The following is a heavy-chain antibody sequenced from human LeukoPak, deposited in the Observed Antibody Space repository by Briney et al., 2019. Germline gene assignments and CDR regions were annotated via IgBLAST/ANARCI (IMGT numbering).Heavy chain of an antibody. Sequence: SEGSLRLSCAASGFTFSSYWMYWVRHVPGKGLVWVSRINSDGSSTTYADSVKGRFTISRDNAKNTLYLQMNGLRAEDTAVYYCARPTAATSLSASFQQWGQGTLVTVSS. CDR2: INSDGSST. V-gene: IGHV3-74*03. CDR1: GFTFSSYW. D-gene: IGHD2-15*01. J-gene: IGHJ1*01. CDR3: ARPTAATSLSASFQQ.